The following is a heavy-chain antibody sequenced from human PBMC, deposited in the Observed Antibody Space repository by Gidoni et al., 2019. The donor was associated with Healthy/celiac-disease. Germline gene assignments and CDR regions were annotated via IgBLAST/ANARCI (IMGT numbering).Heavy chain of an antibody. V-gene: IGHV3-23*01. CDR1: GFTFSSYA. Sequence: EVQLLESGGGLVQPGGSLRLSCAASGFTFSSYAMSWVRQAPGKGLEWVSAISGSGGSTHYADSVKGRFTISRDNSKNTLYLQMNSLRAEDTAVYYCARQIVVVVAANGWFDPWGQGTLVTVSS. CDR3: ARQIVVVVAANGWFDP. CDR2: ISGSGGST. J-gene: IGHJ5*02. D-gene: IGHD2-15*01.